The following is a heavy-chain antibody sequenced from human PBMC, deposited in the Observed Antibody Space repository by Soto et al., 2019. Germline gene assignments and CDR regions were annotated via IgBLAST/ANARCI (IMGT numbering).Heavy chain of an antibody. CDR1: GFTFDSPYSHG. CDR2: ISSNGANT. V-gene: IGHV3-23*01. J-gene: IGHJ4*01. CDR3: VSWVSAHFDY. Sequence: PGGSLRLSCAARGFTFDSPYSHGMSWVRQSPGKGPEWVSTISSNGANTHYAESVKGRFTISKDASRNTVHLHMNSLRAEDTATYFCVSWVSAHFDYWGHGTPVTVSS. D-gene: IGHD2-8*01.